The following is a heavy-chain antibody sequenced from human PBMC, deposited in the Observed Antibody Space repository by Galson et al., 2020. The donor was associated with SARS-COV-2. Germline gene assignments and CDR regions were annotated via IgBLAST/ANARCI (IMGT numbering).Heavy chain of an antibody. CDR2: ISYDGSNK. CDR1: GFTFSSYA. Sequence: GGSLRLSCAASGFTFSSYAMHWVRQAPGKGLEWVAVISYDGSNKYYADSVKGRFTISRDNSKNTLYLQMNSLRAEDTAVYYCARVGTENYDSRGGMDVWGQGTTVTVSS. J-gene: IGHJ6*02. D-gene: IGHD3-3*01. CDR3: ARVGTENYDSRGGMDV. V-gene: IGHV3-30-3*01.